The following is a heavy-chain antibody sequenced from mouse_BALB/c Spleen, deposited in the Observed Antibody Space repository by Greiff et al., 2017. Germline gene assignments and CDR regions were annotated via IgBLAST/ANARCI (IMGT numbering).Heavy chain of an antibody. Sequence: VQLQESGPQLVRPGASVKISCKASGYSFTSYWMHWVKQRPGQGLEWIGMIDPSDSETRLNQKFKDKATLTVDKSSSTAYMQLSSATSEDSAVYYCARKYDNYKRYYAMDYWGQGTSVTVSS. CDR3: ARKYDNYKRYYAMDY. J-gene: IGHJ4*01. CDR1: GYSFTSYW. CDR2: IDPSDSET. D-gene: IGHD2-10*02. V-gene: IGHV1S126*01.